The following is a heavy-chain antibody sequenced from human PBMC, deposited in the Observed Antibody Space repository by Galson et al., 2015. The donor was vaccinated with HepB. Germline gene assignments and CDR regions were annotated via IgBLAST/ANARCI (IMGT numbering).Heavy chain of an antibody. CDR3: AREGYCSGGSCYSVNY. V-gene: IGHV1-46*03. J-gene: IGHJ4*02. CDR1: GYTFTSYY. CDR2: ISPSGGST. D-gene: IGHD2-15*01. Sequence: SVKVSCKASGYTFTSYYMHWVRQAPGQGLEWMGIISPSGGSTSYAQKFQGRVTMTRDTSTSTVYMELSSLRSEDTAVYYCAREGYCSGGSCYSVNYWGQGTLVTVSS.